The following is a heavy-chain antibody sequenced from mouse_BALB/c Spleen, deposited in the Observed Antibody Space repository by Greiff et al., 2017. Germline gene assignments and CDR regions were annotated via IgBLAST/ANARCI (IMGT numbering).Heavy chain of an antibody. CDR3: ARTRDDYDEGYYAMDY. J-gene: IGHJ4*01. Sequence: EVMLVESGGGLVQPGGSRKLSCAASGFTFSSFGMHWVRQAPEKGLEWVAYISSGSSTIYYADTVKGRFTISRDNPKNTLFLQMTSLRSEDTAMYYCARTRDDYDEGYYAMDYWGQGTSVTVSS. D-gene: IGHD2-4*01. CDR1: GFTFSSFG. CDR2: ISSGSSTI. V-gene: IGHV5-17*02.